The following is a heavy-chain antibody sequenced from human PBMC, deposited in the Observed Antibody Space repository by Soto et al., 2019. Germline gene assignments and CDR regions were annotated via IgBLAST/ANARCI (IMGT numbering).Heavy chain of an antibody. CDR1: GFTFTSSA. CDR3: AAPRRGYYYYYGMDV. J-gene: IGHJ6*02. CDR2: VVVGSGNT. Sequence: ASVKVSCKASGFTFTSSAVQWVRQARGQRLEWIGWVVVGSGNTNYAQKFQERVTITRDMSTSTAYMELSSLRSEDTAVYYCAAPRRGYYYYYGMDVWGQGTTVTVSS. V-gene: IGHV1-58*01.